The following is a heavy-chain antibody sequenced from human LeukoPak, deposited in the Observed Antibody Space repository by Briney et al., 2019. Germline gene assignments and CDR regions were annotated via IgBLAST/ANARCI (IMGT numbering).Heavy chain of an antibody. Sequence: GGSLRLSCAASGFIFSNYGMTWVRQAPGKGLEWVSTIGDNADRKFYAASVKGRFTISRDNAKNTLYLQMNSLRAEDTAVYYCARDGSGYYYYYYMDVWGKGTTVTVSS. CDR2: IGDNADRK. V-gene: IGHV3-23*01. J-gene: IGHJ6*03. D-gene: IGHD3-3*01. CDR3: ARDGSGYYYYYYMDV. CDR1: GFIFSNYG.